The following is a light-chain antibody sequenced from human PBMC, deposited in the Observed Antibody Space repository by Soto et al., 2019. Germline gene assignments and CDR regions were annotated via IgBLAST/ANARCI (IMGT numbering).Light chain of an antibody. CDR3: QQYNNWPWT. CDR1: QRISGA. V-gene: IGKV3-15*01. CDR2: GAS. Sequence: EIVMTQSPATLSVSPGGRATLSCRASQRISGALAWYQQKPGQAPRLLIYGASTRATSFPARFSGSGSGTDFTLTISSLQSEDFAVYYCQQYNNWPWTVGQGTKVDSK. J-gene: IGKJ1*01.